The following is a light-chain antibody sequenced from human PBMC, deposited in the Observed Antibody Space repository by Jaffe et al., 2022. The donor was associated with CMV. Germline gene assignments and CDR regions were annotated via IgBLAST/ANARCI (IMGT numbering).Light chain of an antibody. V-gene: IGKV3D-15*01. CDR3: QQYNNWPRT. CDR2: DTS. J-gene: IGKJ1*01. Sequence: EIVMTQSPATLSVSPGEGATLSCRASQSVNNNLAWYQQKPGQAPTLLIHDTSTRAADIPARFSGSGSGTEFTLTISSLQSEDFAFYYCQQYNNWPRTFGQGTKVEIK. CDR1: QSVNNN.